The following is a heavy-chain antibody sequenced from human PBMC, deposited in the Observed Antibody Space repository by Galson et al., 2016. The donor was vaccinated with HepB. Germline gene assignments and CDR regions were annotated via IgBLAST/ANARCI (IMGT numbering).Heavy chain of an antibody. V-gene: IGHV3-23*01. CDR3: GKHGGFDY. Sequence: SLRLSCAASGFSFSTSGMSWVRQSPGRGLEWVSGITGCGGATHYADSVRGRFTISRDNFKNMLYLYMNNVRAGDTAVYYCGKHGGFDYWGQGAPVTVSS. D-gene: IGHD3-16*01. CDR2: ITGCGGAT. J-gene: IGHJ4*02. CDR1: GFSFSTSG.